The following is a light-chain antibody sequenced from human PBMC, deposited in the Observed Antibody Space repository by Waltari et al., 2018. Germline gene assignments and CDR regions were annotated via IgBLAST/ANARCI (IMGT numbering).Light chain of an antibody. Sequence: DIQMTQSPSTVSAYVGDRVTITCRASQSISNWLAWYQQKPGKVPNLLIYKASSLQSGVPSRFSGSGSGSEYTLTISSLQPDDSATYYCHQYARSWTFGLGTKVEIK. V-gene: IGKV1-5*03. J-gene: IGKJ1*01. CDR1: QSISNW. CDR3: HQYARSWT. CDR2: KAS.